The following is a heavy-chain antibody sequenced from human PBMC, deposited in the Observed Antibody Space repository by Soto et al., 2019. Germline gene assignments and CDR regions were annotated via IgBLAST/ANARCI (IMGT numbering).Heavy chain of an antibody. CDR1: GGSFSGYY. V-gene: IGHV4-34*01. J-gene: IGHJ4*02. Sequence: QVQLQQWGAGLLKPSETLSLTCAVYGGSFSGYYWSWIRQPPGKGLEWIGEINHSGSTNYNPSLKSRVTISVDTSKNQFSLKLSSVTAADTAVYYCARRRDSSSWKYWGQGTLVTVSS. D-gene: IGHD6-13*01. CDR2: INHSGST. CDR3: ARRRDSSSWKY.